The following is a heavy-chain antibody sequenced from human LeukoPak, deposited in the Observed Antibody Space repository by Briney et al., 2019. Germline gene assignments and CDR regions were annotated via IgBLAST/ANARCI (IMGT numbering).Heavy chain of an antibody. CDR2: IYYSGST. D-gene: IGHD1-26*01. V-gene: IGHV4-59*08. Sequence: SETLSLTCTVSGGTISSYYWSWIRQPPGKGLEWIGYIYYSGSTNYNPSLKNRVTISVDTSKNQFSLKLSSVTAADTAVYYCARHQGPYRPLDPWGQGTLVTVSS. CDR3: ARHQGPYRPLDP. J-gene: IGHJ5*02. CDR1: GGTISSYY.